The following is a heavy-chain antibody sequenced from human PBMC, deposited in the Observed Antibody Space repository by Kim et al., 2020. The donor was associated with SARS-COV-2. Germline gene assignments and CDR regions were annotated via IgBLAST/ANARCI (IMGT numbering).Heavy chain of an antibody. V-gene: IGHV3-21*01. Sequence: GGSLRLSCAASGFTFSSYSMNWVRQAPGKGLEWVSSISSSSSYIYYADSVKGRFTISRDNAKNSLYLQMNSLRAEDTAVYYCARDFLKDATMVRGVPYFDCWGRGTLVAVSA. J-gene: IGHJ4*02. CDR3: ARDFLKDATMVRGVPYFDC. D-gene: IGHD3-10*01. CDR2: ISSSSSYI. CDR1: GFTFSSYS.